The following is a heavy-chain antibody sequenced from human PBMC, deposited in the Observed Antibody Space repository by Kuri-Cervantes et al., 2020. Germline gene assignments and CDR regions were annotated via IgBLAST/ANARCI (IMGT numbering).Heavy chain of an antibody. CDR3: AATVDKPFGEPVHAFDI. CDR1: EYTFTSYD. Sequence: ASVKVSCKASEYTFTSYDINWVRQATGQGLEWMGWINPNSGGTNYAQKFQGRVTITADESTSTAYMELSSLRSEDTAVYYCAATVDKPFGEPVHAFDIWGQGTMVTVSS. V-gene: IGHV1-8*01. J-gene: IGHJ3*02. CDR2: INPNSGGT. D-gene: IGHD3-10*01.